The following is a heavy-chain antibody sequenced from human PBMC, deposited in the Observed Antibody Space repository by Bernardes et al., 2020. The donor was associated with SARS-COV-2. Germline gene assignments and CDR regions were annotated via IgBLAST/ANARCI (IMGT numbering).Heavy chain of an antibody. J-gene: IGHJ6*02. CDR2: INPKSGGT. CDR1: GYPFTGYY. Sequence: ASVKVSCKASGYPFTGYYIHWVRQAPGQGLEWMGWINPKSGGTNYAQRFQGRVTMTRDTSISTAYMELSRLRSDDTAVYYRALPPTNYDRYGMDVWGRGTTVTVSS. D-gene: IGHD3-22*01. CDR3: ALPPTNYDRYGMDV. V-gene: IGHV1-2*02.